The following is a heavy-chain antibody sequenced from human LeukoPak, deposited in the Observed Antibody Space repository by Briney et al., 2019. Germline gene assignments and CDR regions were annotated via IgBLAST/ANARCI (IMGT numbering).Heavy chain of an antibody. CDR1: GYTFTNYA. CDR3: ARVWRLGESTSVY. D-gene: IGHD3-16*01. J-gene: IGHJ4*02. V-gene: IGHV7-4-1*01. CDR2: INTNTGNP. Sequence: ASVKVSCKASGYTFTNYAMNWVRQAPGQWLEWMGWINTNTGNPTYAQGFTGRFVFSLDTSVSTAYLQIGSLRAEDTAVYYCARVWRLGESTSVYWGQGTLVTVSS.